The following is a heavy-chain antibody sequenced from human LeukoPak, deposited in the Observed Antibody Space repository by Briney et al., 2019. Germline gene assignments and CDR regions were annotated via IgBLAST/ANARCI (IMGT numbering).Heavy chain of an antibody. Sequence: GGSLRLSCAASGFTFDDYSMSWVRQAPGKGLEWVSGINWNGGSTGYADSVEGRFTISGDNAKNSLYLQMNSLRAEDTALYYCATASGEDYYYYMDVWGKGTTVTVSS. CDR2: INWNGGST. J-gene: IGHJ6*03. CDR1: GFTFDDYS. V-gene: IGHV3-20*04. CDR3: ATASGEDYYYYMDV. D-gene: IGHD2-15*01.